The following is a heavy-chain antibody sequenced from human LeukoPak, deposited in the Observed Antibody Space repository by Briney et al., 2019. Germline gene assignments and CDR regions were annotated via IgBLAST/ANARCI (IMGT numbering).Heavy chain of an antibody. D-gene: IGHD3-22*01. Sequence: GGSLRLSCAAPGFTFSSYAMHWVRQTPGKGLEWVSSISGSSSYIYYADSMRGRFTISRDNAKNSLYLQMNSLRGEDTAVYYCARVPNLEYYYDSSGYSDYWGQGTLVTVSS. J-gene: IGHJ4*02. CDR1: GFTFSSYA. CDR2: ISGSSSYI. CDR3: ARVPNLEYYYDSSGYSDY. V-gene: IGHV3-21*01.